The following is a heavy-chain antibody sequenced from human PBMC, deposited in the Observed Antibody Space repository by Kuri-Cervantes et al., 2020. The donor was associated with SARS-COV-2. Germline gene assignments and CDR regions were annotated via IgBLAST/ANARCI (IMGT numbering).Heavy chain of an antibody. Sequence: GESLKISCAASGFTFSSYSMNWVRQAPGKGLEWVSSISSSSSYIYYADSVQGRFTISRDNAKNSLYLQMNSLRAEDTAVYYCYSGYDLAYWGQGALVTVSS. D-gene: IGHD5-12*01. J-gene: IGHJ4*02. CDR1: GFTFSSYS. CDR2: ISSSSSYI. V-gene: IGHV3-21*04. CDR3: YSGYDLAY.